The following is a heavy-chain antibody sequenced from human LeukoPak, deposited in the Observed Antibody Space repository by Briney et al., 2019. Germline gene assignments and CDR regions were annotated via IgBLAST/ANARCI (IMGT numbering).Heavy chain of an antibody. V-gene: IGHV4-61*02. CDR1: GGSISSGSYY. D-gene: IGHD6-13*01. CDR3: ARDSYSNLDFDY. CDR2: IYTSGST. J-gene: IGHJ4*02. Sequence: PSETLSLTCTVSGGSISSGSYYWSWIRQPAGKGLEWIGRIYTSGSTNYNPSLKSRVTISVDTSKNQFPLKLSSVTAADTAVYYCARDSYSNLDFDYWGQGTLVTVSS.